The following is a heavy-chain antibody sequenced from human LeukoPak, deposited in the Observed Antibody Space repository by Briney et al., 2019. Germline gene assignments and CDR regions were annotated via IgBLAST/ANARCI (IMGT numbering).Heavy chain of an antibody. CDR3: ARGDDYGANNWFDP. Sequence: GGSLRLSCAASGFTFSTYWMSWVRQAPGKGLEWVAHIRKDGSDIHYVDSVKGRFTISRDNAKNSLYLQMNSLRAEDTALYHCARGDDYGANNWFDPWGQGTLVTVSS. CDR2: IRKDGSDI. J-gene: IGHJ5*02. V-gene: IGHV3-7*03. CDR1: GFTFSTYW. D-gene: IGHD4-17*01.